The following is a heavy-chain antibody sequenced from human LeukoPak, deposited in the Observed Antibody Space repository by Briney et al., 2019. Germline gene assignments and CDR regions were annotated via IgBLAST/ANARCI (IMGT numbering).Heavy chain of an antibody. V-gene: IGHV4-34*01. CDR3: ARGRTTPEGYYYYYGMDV. J-gene: IGHJ6*02. CDR2: INHSGST. CDR1: GGSFSGYY. D-gene: IGHD1-1*01. Sequence: SETLSLTCAVYGGSFSGYYWSWIRQPPGKGLEWIGEINHSGSTNYNPSLKSRVTISVDTSKNQFSLKLSSVTAADTAVYYCARGRTTPEGYYYYYGMDVWGQGTTVTVSS.